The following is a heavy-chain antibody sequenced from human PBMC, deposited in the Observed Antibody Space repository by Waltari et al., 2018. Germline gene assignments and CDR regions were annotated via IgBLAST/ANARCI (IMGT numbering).Heavy chain of an antibody. D-gene: IGHD6-19*01. Sequence: QVRLVESGGGVAHPGGSLRLSCAASGFTFSSSAMHWVRQAPGKGLEWVKSIVNDGTKKYYADSGKGRFTISRDNSKKMLWLQLNSLRADDTGLYYCARDSDSTGWYIDSWGQGTLVTVSS. J-gene: IGHJ4*02. CDR2: IVNDGTKK. CDR1: GFTFSSSA. V-gene: IGHV3-30*01. CDR3: ARDSDSTGWYIDS.